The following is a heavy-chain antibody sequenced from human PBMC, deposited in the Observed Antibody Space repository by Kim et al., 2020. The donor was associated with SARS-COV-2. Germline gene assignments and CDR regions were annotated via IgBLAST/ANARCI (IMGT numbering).Heavy chain of an antibody. D-gene: IGHD5-12*01. J-gene: IGHJ5*02. V-gene: IGHV1-2*02. CDR3: ARVLNSGYGWFDR. Sequence: KFQGRVPMTKDTSISTAYLELSRLRSDDTAVYYCARVLNSGYGWFDRWGQGTLVTVSS.